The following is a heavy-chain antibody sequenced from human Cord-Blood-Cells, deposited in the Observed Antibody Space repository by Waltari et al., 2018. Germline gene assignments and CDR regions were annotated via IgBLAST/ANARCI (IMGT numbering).Heavy chain of an antibody. CDR3: ARTYSGSSKYAFDI. J-gene: IGHJ3*02. D-gene: IGHD1-26*01. Sequence: EVQLVESGGGLVQPGGSLRLSCAASGFTFSSYWMHWVRQAPGKGLVWVSRINRDGSSTSYADSGKGRFTISRDNAKNTLYLQMNSLRAEDTAVYYCARTYSGSSKYAFDIWGQGTMVTVSS. CDR2: INRDGSST. CDR1: GFTFSSYW. V-gene: IGHV3-74*01.